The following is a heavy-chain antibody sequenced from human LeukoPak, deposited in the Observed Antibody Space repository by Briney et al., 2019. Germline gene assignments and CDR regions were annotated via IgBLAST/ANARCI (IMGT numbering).Heavy chain of an antibody. Sequence: GGSLRLSCAASGFTFSSYAMSWVRQAPGKGLEWVSAISGSGGSTYYADSVKGRFTISKDNSENTLYLQMNSLRAEDTAVYYCAKSGGNVQVTPLDYWGQGTLVTVSS. CDR3: AKSGGNVQVTPLDY. J-gene: IGHJ4*02. CDR1: GFTFSSYA. V-gene: IGHV3-23*01. D-gene: IGHD4-23*01. CDR2: ISGSGGST.